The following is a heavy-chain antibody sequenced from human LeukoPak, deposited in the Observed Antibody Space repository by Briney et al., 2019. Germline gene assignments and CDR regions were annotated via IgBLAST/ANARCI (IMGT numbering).Heavy chain of an antibody. D-gene: IGHD3-16*02. CDR3: AKDITVGYYDYVWGSYRLNAFDI. Sequence: PGGSLRLSCAASGFTFSSYSMNWVRQAPGKGLEWVSAISGSGGSTYYADSVKGRFTISRDNSKNTLYLQMNSLRAEDTAVYYCAKDITVGYYDYVWGSYRLNAFDIWGQGTMVTVSS. CDR1: GFTFSSYS. V-gene: IGHV3-23*01. J-gene: IGHJ3*02. CDR2: ISGSGGST.